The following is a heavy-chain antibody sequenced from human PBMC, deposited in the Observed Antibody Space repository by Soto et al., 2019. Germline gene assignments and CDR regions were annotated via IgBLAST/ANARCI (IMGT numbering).Heavy chain of an antibody. V-gene: IGHV4-38-2*01. J-gene: IGHJ4*02. D-gene: IGHD3-10*01. CDR2: IYHSGTT. Sequence: SETLSLTCAVSGYSISSGYYWGWIRQPPGKGLEWIGSIYHSGTTYYNPSLKSRVTISVDTSKNQFSLKLSSVTAADTAVYYCARYNQIYGSGSYYNFDYWGQGTLVTVSS. CDR1: GYSISSGYY. CDR3: ARYNQIYGSGSYYNFDY.